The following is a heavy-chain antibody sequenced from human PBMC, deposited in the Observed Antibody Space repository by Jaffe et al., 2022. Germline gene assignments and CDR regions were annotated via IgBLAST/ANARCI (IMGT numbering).Heavy chain of an antibody. J-gene: IGHJ4*02. D-gene: IGHD2-15*01. CDR2: IIPIFGTA. V-gene: IGHV1-69*05. Sequence: QVQLVQSGAEVKKPGSSVKVSCKASGGTFSSYAISWVRQAPGQGLEWMGGIIPIFGTANYAQKFQGRVTITTDESTSTAYMELSSLRSEDTAVYYCARAILGYCSGGSCYSYYFDYWGQGTLVTVSS. CDR1: GGTFSSYA. CDR3: ARAILGYCSGGSCYSYYFDY.